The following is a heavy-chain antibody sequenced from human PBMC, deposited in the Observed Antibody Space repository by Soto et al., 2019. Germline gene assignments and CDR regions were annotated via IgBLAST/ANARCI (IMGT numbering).Heavy chain of an antibody. J-gene: IGHJ4*02. Sequence: QLQLQESGPGLVKPSETLSLTCTVSGGSISSSSYYWGWIRQPPGKGLEWIGSIYYSGSTYYNPSLKSRVTISVDTSKNQFSLKLSSVTAADTAVYYCARHSSGSYLRFDYWGQGTLVTVSS. V-gene: IGHV4-39*01. D-gene: IGHD3-10*01. CDR3: ARHSSGSYLRFDY. CDR2: IYYSGST. CDR1: GGSISSSSYY.